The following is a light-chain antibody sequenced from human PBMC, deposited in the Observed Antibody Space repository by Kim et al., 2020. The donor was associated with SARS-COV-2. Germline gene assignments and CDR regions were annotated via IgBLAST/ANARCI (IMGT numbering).Light chain of an antibody. CDR1: QSVRSTY. CDR3: QQYGSSPPIT. J-gene: IGKJ5*01. CDR2: GAS. Sequence: EIVLTQSPGTLSLSPGERATLSCRASQSVRSTYLAWYQQKPGQAPRLLIYGASSRATGIPDRCSGSGSGTNFTLTISRVEPEDFAVYYCQQYGSSPPITFGQGTRLEIK. V-gene: IGKV3-20*01.